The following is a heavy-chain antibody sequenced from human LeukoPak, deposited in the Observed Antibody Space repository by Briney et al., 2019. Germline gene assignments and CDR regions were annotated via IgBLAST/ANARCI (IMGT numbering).Heavy chain of an antibody. CDR2: INPDGRTI. CDR3: ARVAVGGYDFDY. Sequence: GGSLRLSCAASGFTFSNYWMHWVRQAPGKGPVWVSRINPDGRTITYADSVVGRITISRDNAKNTLYLQMNSLRDEDTAVYYCARVAVGGYDFDYWGRGTLVTVSS. CDR1: GFTFSNYW. D-gene: IGHD3-16*01. V-gene: IGHV3-74*03. J-gene: IGHJ4*01.